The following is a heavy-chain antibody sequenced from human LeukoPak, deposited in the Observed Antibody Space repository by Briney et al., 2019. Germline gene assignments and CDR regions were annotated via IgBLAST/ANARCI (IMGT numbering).Heavy chain of an antibody. V-gene: IGHV4-61*01. CDR3: ARQGSGGRAFDI. CDR1: GVSVSGGNYF. CDR2: IYSSGST. Sequence: NASETLSLTCTVSGVSVSGGNYFWSWIRQPPGKGLEWIGYIYSSGSTNSNPSLKSRVTISVDTSKSQFSLKMTSVTAADTAVYYCARQGSGGRAFDIWGQGTMVTVSS. D-gene: IGHD1-26*01. J-gene: IGHJ3*02.